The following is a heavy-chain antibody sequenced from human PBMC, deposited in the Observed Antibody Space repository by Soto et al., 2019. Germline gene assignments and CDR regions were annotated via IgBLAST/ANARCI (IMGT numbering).Heavy chain of an antibody. CDR2: ICNSGTT. CDR1: GGSIRSYC. CDR3: ARLEVTSADSFDV. V-gene: IGHV4-59*08. Sequence: SETLSLTCTVSGGSIRSYCWTWIRQPPGEGLEWIGCICNSGTTNYNPSLKSRVAISIDTHKNQFSFNLSSVSAADTAFYFCARLEVTSADSFDVWGPGTMVTVSS. D-gene: IGHD2-21*02. J-gene: IGHJ3*01.